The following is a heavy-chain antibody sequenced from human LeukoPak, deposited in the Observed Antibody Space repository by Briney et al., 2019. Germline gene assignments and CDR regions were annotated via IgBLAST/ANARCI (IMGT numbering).Heavy chain of an antibody. Sequence: GGSLRLSCATSGFSFTDYPMNWVRQAPGKGLEWISNIRTTAEGAKYAYYADSVKGRFTISRDNSKNTLYLQMNSLRAEDTAVYYCAKEVRGVIMEGYFDYWGQGLLVTVSS. D-gene: IGHD3-10*01. CDR1: GFSFTDYP. CDR2: IRTTAEGAKYA. V-gene: IGHV3-NL1*01. J-gene: IGHJ4*02. CDR3: AKEVRGVIMEGYFDY.